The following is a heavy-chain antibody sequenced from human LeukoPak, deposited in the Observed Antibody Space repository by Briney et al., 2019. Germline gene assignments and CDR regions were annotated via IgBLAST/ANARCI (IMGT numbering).Heavy chain of an antibody. CDR2: IGTAGDT. CDR3: AKRGEV. CDR1: GFTFSSYD. D-gene: IGHD3-10*01. Sequence: GGSLRLSCAASGFTFSSYDMHWVRQATGKGLEWVSAIGTAGDTYYPGSVKGRFTISRDDARNSLYLQMNSLRVEDSAIYYCAKRGEVWGQGTTVTVSS. V-gene: IGHV3-13*01. J-gene: IGHJ6*02.